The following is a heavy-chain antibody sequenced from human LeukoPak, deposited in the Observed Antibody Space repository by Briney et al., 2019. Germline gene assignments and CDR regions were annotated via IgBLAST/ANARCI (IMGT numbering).Heavy chain of an antibody. CDR2: ISRTAGDA. Sequence: GGSLRLSCAASGFTFSNYAMSWVRQAPGKGLERVSAISRTAGDAYYADSVKGRFTISRDNAKNSLYLQMNSLRAEDTAVYYCARLRFLEWLPTYFDYWGQGTLVTVSS. D-gene: IGHD3-3*01. V-gene: IGHV3-23*01. CDR1: GFTFSNYA. CDR3: ARLRFLEWLPTYFDY. J-gene: IGHJ4*02.